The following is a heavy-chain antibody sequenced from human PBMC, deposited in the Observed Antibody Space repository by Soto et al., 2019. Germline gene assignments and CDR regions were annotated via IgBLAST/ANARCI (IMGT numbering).Heavy chain of an antibody. D-gene: IGHD1-26*01. Sequence: SETLSLTCTVSGGSISSYYWSWIRQPPGKGLEWIGYIYYSGSTNYNPSLKSRVTISVDTSKNQFSLKLSSVTAADTAVYYCARPPIATYYMDVWGKGNRVTVAS. J-gene: IGHJ6*03. CDR1: GGSISSYY. CDR3: ARPPIATYYMDV. V-gene: IGHV4-59*01. CDR2: IYYSGST.